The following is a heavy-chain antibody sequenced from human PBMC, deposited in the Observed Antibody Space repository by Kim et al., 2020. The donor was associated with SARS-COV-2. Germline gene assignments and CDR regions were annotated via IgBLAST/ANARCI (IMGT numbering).Heavy chain of an antibody. J-gene: IGHJ4*01. CDR2: INGDGTNT. CDR1: GFTFGSFW. Sequence: GGSLRLSCEASGFTFGSFWIHWVRQAPGQGLVWVSRINGDGTNTTYADSVKGRFTLSRDNAKNTVYMQLNSLGAEDTAVYFCARARRYYFDSSGYYYFD. V-gene: IGHV3-74*01. CDR3: ARARRYYFDSSGYYYFD. D-gene: IGHD3-22*01.